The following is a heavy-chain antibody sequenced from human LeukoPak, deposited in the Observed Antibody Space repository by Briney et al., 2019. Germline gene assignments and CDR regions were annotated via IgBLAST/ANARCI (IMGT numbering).Heavy chain of an antibody. CDR3: AKIASGTYYLIDY. V-gene: IGHV5-51*01. CDR1: GYSFTSYW. D-gene: IGHD3-10*01. Sequence: GESLKISCKGSGYSFTSYWIGWVRQMPGKGLEWMGIVYPRDSEARYSASFEGQVFISADRSTNTAYLQWSGLKASDTAVYYCAKIASGTYYLIDYWGQGTLVTVSS. J-gene: IGHJ4*02. CDR2: VYPRDSEA.